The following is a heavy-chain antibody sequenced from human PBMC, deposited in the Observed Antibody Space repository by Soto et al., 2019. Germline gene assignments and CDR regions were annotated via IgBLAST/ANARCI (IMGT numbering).Heavy chain of an antibody. V-gene: IGHV3-30*03. CDR3: ARGNLSFDFDS. Sequence: GGSLRLSCAASGFPFSTYAMSWVRQAPGKGLEWVAFISGDGINTHYADSVRGRFTLSRDYSKKTMYLQMDTLREDDTALYYCARGNLSFDFDSWGQGTLVTVSS. D-gene: IGHD3-10*01. J-gene: IGHJ4*02. CDR2: ISGDGINT. CDR1: GFPFSTYA.